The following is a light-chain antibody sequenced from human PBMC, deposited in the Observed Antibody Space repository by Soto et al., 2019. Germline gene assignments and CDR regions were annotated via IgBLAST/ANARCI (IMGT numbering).Light chain of an antibody. CDR3: CSYAGRYTYV. CDR2: DVI. J-gene: IGLJ1*01. CDR1: ISDVGGYNF. V-gene: IGLV2-11*01. Sequence: QSALTQPRSVSGSPGQSVTISCTGTISDVGGYNFVSWFQQHPGKAPKLMISDVIERPSGVPDRFSGSKSGNTASLTITGLQAEDEADYYCCSYAGRYTYVFGTGTKDTVL.